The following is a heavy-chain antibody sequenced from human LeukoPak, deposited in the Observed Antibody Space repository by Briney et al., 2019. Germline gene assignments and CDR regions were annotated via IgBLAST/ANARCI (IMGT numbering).Heavy chain of an antibody. CDR2: ININSGGT. Sequence: ASVKVSFKASGYTFTGYYLHWVRQAPGQGLEWMGWININSGGTNYAQKFQGRVTMTRDTSISTAYMELSRLRSDDTAVYYCARVGRIKQYSSSWDVWFDPWGQGTLVTVSS. V-gene: IGHV1-2*02. D-gene: IGHD6-13*01. J-gene: IGHJ5*02. CDR3: ARVGRIKQYSSSWDVWFDP. CDR1: GYTFTGYY.